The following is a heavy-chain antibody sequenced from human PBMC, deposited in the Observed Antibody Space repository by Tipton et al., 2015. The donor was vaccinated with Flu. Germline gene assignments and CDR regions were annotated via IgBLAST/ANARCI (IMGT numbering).Heavy chain of an antibody. CDR3: ARGLYGSGTYQRRYFDS. D-gene: IGHD3-10*01. CDR1: GGSVRSSSDY. CDR2: IFSSGTT. J-gene: IGHJ4*02. V-gene: IGHV4-39*07. Sequence: TLSLTCTVSGGSVRSSSDYWGWLRQPPGKGLEWIGTIFSSGTTYYNPSLKSRVTISVDTSKNQFSLKLSPVTAADTAVYYCARGLYGSGTYQRRYFDSWGQGTLVTVSS.